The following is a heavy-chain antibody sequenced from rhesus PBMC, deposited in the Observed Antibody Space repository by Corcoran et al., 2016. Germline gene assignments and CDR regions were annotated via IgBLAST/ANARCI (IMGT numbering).Heavy chain of an antibody. Sequence: QVQLQESGPAVVKPSETLSLTCAVPGGLIRSSNWWRWIRQSPGKGLEWVGGIEGSVGSTEYNPSLKSRVTISKDTSKNQFSLKLSSVTAADTAVYYCARVATVGTVGYWGQGVLVTVSS. D-gene: IGHD5-24*01. CDR3: ARVATVGTVGY. J-gene: IGHJ4*01. CDR2: IEGSVGST. CDR1: GGLIRSSNW. V-gene: IGHV4-93*01.